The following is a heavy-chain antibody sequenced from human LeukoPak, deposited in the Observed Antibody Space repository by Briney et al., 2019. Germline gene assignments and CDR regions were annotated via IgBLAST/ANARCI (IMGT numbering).Heavy chain of an antibody. D-gene: IGHD5-18*01. CDR2: IYYSGST. CDR1: GGSISSYY. V-gene: IGHV4-59*01. J-gene: IGHJ4*02. CDR3: ARGGWGGYSYGYLTFDY. Sequence: SETLSLTCTVSGGSISSYYWSWIRQPPGKGLEWVGYIYYSGSTNYNPSLKSRVTISVDTSKNQFSLKRSSVTAADTAVYYCARGGWGGYSYGYLTFDYWGQGTLVTVSS.